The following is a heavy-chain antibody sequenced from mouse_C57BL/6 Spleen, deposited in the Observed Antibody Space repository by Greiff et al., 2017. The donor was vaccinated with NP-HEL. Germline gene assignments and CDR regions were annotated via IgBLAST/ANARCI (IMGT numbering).Heavy chain of an antibody. J-gene: IGHJ1*03. CDR3: TRASYYYGSSHWYFDV. D-gene: IGHD1-1*01. Sequence: DVHLVESGGGLVQPGGSMKLSCAASGFTFSDAWMDWVRQSPGKGLEWVAEIRNKDNNHATYYAVSVKGRFTISRDDSKSSVYRQMNSLRAEDTGIYYCTRASYYYGSSHWYFDVWGTGTTVTVSS. V-gene: IGHV6-6*01. CDR2: IRNKDNNHAT. CDR1: GFTFSDAW.